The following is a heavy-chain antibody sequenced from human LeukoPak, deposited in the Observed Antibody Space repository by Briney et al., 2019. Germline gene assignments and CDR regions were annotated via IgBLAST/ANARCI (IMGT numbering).Heavy chain of an antibody. CDR3: ARAQNEGYCSGGSCDAWFDP. J-gene: IGHJ5*02. V-gene: IGHV4-59*01. D-gene: IGHD2-15*01. CDR1: GGSISSYY. Sequence: KPSETLSLTCTVSGGSISSYYWSWIRQLPGKGLEWIGYIYCSGSTNYNPSLKSRVTISVDTSKNQFSLKLSSVTAADTAVYYCARAQNEGYCSGGSCDAWFDPWGQGTLVTVSS. CDR2: IYCSGST.